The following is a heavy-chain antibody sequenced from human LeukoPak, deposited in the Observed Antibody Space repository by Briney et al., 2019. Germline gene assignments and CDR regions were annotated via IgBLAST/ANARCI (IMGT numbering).Heavy chain of an antibody. CDR1: GFTLSSYE. CDR2: VGVGHDK. V-gene: IGHV3-13*01. CDR3: ARESGGSGTLPYDF. D-gene: IGHD3-10*01. J-gene: IGHJ3*01. Sequence: PGGSLRLSCAASGFTLSSYEMHWVRQPSGKGLEWVSAVGVGHDKFYGGSVKGRFTISRDNARNSVYLQMHSLRAGDTGVYYCARESGGSGTLPYDFWGHGTMVTVSS.